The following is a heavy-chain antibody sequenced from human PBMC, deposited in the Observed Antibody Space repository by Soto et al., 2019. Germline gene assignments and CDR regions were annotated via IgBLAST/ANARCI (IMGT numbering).Heavy chain of an antibody. V-gene: IGHV4-30-4*01. D-gene: IGHD2-21*02. Sequence: NPSETLSLTCTVSGGSISSGDYYWSWIRQPPGKGLEWIGYIYYSGSTYYNPSLKSRVTVSVDTSKNQFSLKLSSVTAADTAVYYCAWGGGNSGDYYYGMDVWGQGTTVTVSS. CDR2: IYYSGST. CDR3: AWGGGNSGDYYYGMDV. J-gene: IGHJ6*02. CDR1: GGSISSGDYY.